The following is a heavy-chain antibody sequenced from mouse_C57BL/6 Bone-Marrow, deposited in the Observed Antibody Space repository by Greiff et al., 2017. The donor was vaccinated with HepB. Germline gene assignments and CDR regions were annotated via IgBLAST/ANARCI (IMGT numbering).Heavy chain of an antibody. CDR3: ARWGYPYAMDY. CDR2: IDPSDSYT. V-gene: IGHV1-69*01. D-gene: IGHD2-2*01. CDR1: GYTFTSYW. J-gene: IGHJ4*01. Sequence: VQLQQPGAELVMPGASVKLSCKASGYTFTSYWMHWVKQRPGQGLEWIGEIDPSDSYTNYNQKFKGKSTLTVDKSSSTAYMQLSSLTSEDSAVYYCARWGYPYAMDYWGQGTSVTVSS.